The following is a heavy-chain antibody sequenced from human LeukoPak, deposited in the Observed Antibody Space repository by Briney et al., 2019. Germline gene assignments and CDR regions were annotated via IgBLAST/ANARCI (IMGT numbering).Heavy chain of an antibody. CDR3: AKGSTTSRPYYFDY. CDR2: ITGSGSDT. Sequence: GGSLRLSCAASGFTFSNYAMSWVRQAPGEGLEWVSAITGSGSDTYHAESVKGRFTVSRDNSKNTLYLQMDSLRTEDTAVYFCAKGSTTSRPYYFDYWGQGTLVTVSS. CDR1: GFTFSNYA. V-gene: IGHV3-23*01. D-gene: IGHD2-2*01. J-gene: IGHJ4*02.